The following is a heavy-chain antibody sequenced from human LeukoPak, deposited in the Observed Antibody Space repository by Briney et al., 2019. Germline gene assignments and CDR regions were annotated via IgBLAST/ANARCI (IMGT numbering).Heavy chain of an antibody. D-gene: IGHD3-3*01. J-gene: IGHJ4*02. CDR2: INPNSGGT. CDR3: ARGPVLRFLEWSYYFDY. V-gene: IGHV1-2*02. Sequence: ASVKVSCKASGGTFSSYAISWVRQAPGQGLEWMGWINPNSGGTSYARKFQGRVTMTRDTSISTAYMELSRLRSDDTAVYYCARGPVLRFLEWSYYFDYWGQGTLVTVSS. CDR1: GGTFSSYA.